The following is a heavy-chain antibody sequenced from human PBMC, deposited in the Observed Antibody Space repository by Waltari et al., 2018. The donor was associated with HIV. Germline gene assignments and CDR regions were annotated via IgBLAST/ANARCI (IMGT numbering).Heavy chain of an antibody. CDR1: GYIFTNYW. V-gene: IGHV5-51*01. Sequence: EVQLVQSGAEVTKPGESLKIPCEASGYIFTNYWIGWVRQIPGKGLEWMGIIYPGDSDVRYSLSFQGQVTISADKSISTVYLQWSTLKTSDTAVYYCARQFGDSWGQGTLVTVSS. CDR3: ARQFGDS. J-gene: IGHJ4*02. D-gene: IGHD3-10*01. CDR2: IYPGDSDV.